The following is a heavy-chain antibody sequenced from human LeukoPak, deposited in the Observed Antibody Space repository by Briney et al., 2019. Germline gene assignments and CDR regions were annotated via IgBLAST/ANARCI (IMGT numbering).Heavy chain of an antibody. V-gene: IGHV3-48*03. CDR3: ARGPGFGEFQN. J-gene: IGHJ1*01. D-gene: IGHD3-10*01. CDR2: ISSSGSTI. CDR1: GFTFSSYE. Sequence: GGSLGLSCAASGFTFSSYEMNWVRQAPGKGLEWVSYISSSGSTIYYADSVKGRFTISRDNAKNSLYLQMNSLRAEDTAVYYCARGPGFGEFQNWGQGTLVTVSS.